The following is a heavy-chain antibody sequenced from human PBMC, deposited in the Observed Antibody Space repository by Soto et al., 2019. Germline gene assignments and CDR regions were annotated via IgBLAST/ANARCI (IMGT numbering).Heavy chain of an antibody. CDR3: ARDRRVQNWNFDAFDS. J-gene: IGHJ3*02. V-gene: IGHV1-69*04. CDR2: VIPILGIA. Sequence: SVKVSCKASGGTFSSYTISWVRQAPGQGLEWMGRVIPILGIANYAQKFQGRVTITADKSTSTAYMELSSLRSEDTAVYYCARDRRVQNWNFDAFDSWGQGTMVTVSS. D-gene: IGHD1-7*01. CDR1: GGTFSSYT.